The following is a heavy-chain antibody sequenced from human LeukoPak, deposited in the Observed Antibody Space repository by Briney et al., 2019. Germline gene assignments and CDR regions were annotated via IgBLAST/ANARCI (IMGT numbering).Heavy chain of an antibody. Sequence: PSETLSLTCAVSGGSISSSNWWSWVRQPPGKGLEWIGEIYHSGSTNYNPSLKSRVTIPVDKSKNQFSLKLSSVTAADTAVYYCARSVCSSTSCYESGDWFDPWGQGTLVTVSS. CDR2: IYHSGST. J-gene: IGHJ5*02. V-gene: IGHV4-4*02. CDR3: ARSVCSSTSCYESGDWFDP. D-gene: IGHD2-2*01. CDR1: GGSISSSNW.